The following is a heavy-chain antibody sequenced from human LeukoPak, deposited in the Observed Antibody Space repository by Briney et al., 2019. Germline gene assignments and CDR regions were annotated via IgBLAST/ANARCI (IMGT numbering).Heavy chain of an antibody. CDR3: ARNIPVTRWGY. CDR2: ITFKGDIQ. Sequence: GGSLRLSCAASGFTFSSYAMGWVRQAPGKGLEWVSDITFKGDIQNYADSVKGRFTISRDNAKNSLYLQMNSLRAEDTAVYYCARNIPVTRWGYWGQGTLVTVSS. J-gene: IGHJ4*02. D-gene: IGHD2-21*01. CDR1: GFTFSSYA. V-gene: IGHV3-23*01.